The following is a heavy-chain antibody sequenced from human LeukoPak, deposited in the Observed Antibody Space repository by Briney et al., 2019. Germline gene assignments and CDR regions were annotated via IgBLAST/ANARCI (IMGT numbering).Heavy chain of an antibody. CDR1: GFTFSSHW. CDR2: INFDGSST. Sequence: GGSLRLSCTASGFTFSSHWMHWVRQAPGKGLVWVSRINFDGSSTNYADSVKGRFTISRDNAKDTLYLQINTLRAEDTAVYYCARVGRVGTRGAFDIWGQGTMVTVSS. V-gene: IGHV3-74*01. J-gene: IGHJ3*02. CDR3: ARVGRVGTRGAFDI. D-gene: IGHD1-26*01.